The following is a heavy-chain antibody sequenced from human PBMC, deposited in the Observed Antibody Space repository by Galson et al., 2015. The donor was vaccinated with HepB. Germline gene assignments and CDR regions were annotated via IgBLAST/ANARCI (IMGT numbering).Heavy chain of an antibody. CDR3: ASHHFDY. CDR1: GDSVSKKNAG. J-gene: IGHJ4*02. Sequence: CAISGDSVSKKNAGWNWIRHSPSRGLEWLGRTYYGSGWDNYYAFSVKSRITINPDTSKNQFSLHLNSVTPEHTAVYYCASHHFDYCGQGTVVTVSS. V-gene: IGHV6-1*01. CDR2: TYYGSGWDN.